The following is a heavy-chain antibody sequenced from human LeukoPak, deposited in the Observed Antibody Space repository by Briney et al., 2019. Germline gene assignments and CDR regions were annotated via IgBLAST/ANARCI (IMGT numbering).Heavy chain of an antibody. Sequence: GGSLRLSCAASGFTFSDYTINWVRQAPGKGLVWVSRISTDGSSTTYADSVKGRFTISRDNAKNTLYLEMNSLRAEDTAVYYCARDRYCTTTRCSDYWGQGTLVTVSS. J-gene: IGHJ4*02. D-gene: IGHD2-2*01. CDR2: ISTDGSST. V-gene: IGHV3-74*03. CDR3: ARDRYCTTTRCSDY. CDR1: GFTFSDYT.